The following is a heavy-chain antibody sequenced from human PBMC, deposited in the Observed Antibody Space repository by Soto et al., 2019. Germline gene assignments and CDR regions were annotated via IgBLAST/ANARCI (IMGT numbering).Heavy chain of an antibody. CDR3: ARPIAAAGDYYYYGMDV. Sequence: GSLRLSCAASGFTVSSNYMSWARQVPGKGLEWVSVIYSGGSTYYADSVKGRFTISRDNSKNTLYLQMNSLRAEDTAVYYCARPIAAAGDYYYYGMDVWGQGTTVTVSS. J-gene: IGHJ6*02. CDR1: GFTVSSNY. D-gene: IGHD6-13*01. V-gene: IGHV3-66*04. CDR2: IYSGGST.